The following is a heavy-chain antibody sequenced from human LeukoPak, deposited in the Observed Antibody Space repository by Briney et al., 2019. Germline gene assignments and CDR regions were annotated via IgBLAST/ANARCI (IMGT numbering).Heavy chain of an antibody. D-gene: IGHD1-1*01. CDR3: VKITSVTGGDC. J-gene: IGHJ4*02. Sequence: GGSLRLSCSASGFTFSAYAMYWVRQAPGKGLEYVSGISSNGGSSFYADSVKGRFTISRDNSKNTLYLQMSSLRAEDTPVYYCVKITSVTGGDCWGQGTRLTVSS. CDR1: GFTFSAYA. V-gene: IGHV3-64D*09. CDR2: ISSNGGSS.